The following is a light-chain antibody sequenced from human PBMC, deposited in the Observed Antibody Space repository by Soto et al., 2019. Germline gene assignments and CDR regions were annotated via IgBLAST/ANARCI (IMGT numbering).Light chain of an antibody. CDR2: GAS. CDR3: QQYNNCPLT. V-gene: IGKV3-15*01. Sequence: EIVMTQSPATLSVSPGERATLSCRASQSVSSNLAWYQQKPGQAPRLLIYGASTRATGISARFSGSGSGTEFPHTISSLQSEDFAVYCCQQYNNCPLTFGGGTKVEIK. CDR1: QSVSSN. J-gene: IGKJ4*01.